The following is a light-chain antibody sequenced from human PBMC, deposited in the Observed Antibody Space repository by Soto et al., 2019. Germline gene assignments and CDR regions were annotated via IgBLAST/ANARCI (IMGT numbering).Light chain of an antibody. Sequence: EIVLTQSPATLSLSPGERATLSCRASQSVRRNLAWYQQKPGQAPGLLISGASTRATGIPARFSGSGSGTEFTLTISSLQSEDFAVYYCQQYDNWPPLTFGGGTKVDIK. V-gene: IGKV3-15*01. CDR1: QSVRRN. CDR3: QQYDNWPPLT. CDR2: GAS. J-gene: IGKJ4*01.